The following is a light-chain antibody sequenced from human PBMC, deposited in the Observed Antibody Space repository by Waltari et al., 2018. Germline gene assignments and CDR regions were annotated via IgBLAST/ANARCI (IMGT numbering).Light chain of an antibody. CDR3: QRSDNLPPT. V-gene: IGKV1-33*01. CDR1: QDINNY. Sequence: DIQMTQSPSSLSASVGDRVTITCQVNQDINNYLNWYQHKSGKAPKLLIYDASNLQTGVPSRFSGSGSGTDFTFTISSLQPEDIATYYCQRSDNLPPTFGQGTKLEI. J-gene: IGKJ2*01. CDR2: DAS.